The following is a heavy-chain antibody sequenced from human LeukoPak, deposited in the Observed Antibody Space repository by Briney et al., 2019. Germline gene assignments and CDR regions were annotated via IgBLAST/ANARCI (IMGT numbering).Heavy chain of an antibody. CDR2: IYYSGST. V-gene: IGHV4-39*01. J-gene: IGHJ4*02. CDR3: ATGGYCSGGSCYPNFDY. Sequence: SETLSLTCTVSGGSISSSSYYWGWIRQPPGKGLEWIGSIYYSGSTYYNPSLKSRVTISVDTSKNQFSLKLGSVAAADTAVYYCATGGYCSGGSCYPNFDYWGQGTLVTVSS. CDR1: GGSISSSSYY. D-gene: IGHD2-15*01.